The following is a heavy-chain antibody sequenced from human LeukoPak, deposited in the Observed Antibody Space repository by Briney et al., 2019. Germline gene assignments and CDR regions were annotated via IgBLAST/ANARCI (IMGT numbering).Heavy chain of an antibody. Sequence: GGSLRLSCAASGFTFSSYEMNWVRQAPGKGLEWVSYISSSGSTIYYAGSVKGRFTISRDNAKNSLYLQMNSLRAEDTAVYYCARDRAGTGWYYFHGMDVWGQGTTVTVSS. D-gene: IGHD1-1*01. CDR3: ARDRAGTGWYYFHGMDV. V-gene: IGHV3-48*03. CDR2: ISSSGSTI. CDR1: GFTFSSYE. J-gene: IGHJ6*02.